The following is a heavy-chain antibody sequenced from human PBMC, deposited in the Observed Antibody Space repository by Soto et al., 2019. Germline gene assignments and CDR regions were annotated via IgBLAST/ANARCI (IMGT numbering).Heavy chain of an antibody. CDR2: IYYSGST. D-gene: IGHD3-10*01. V-gene: IGHV4-59*08. CDR3: ARLDYGSGSYRDYYYYMDV. CDR1: GGSISSYY. Sequence: PSETLSLTCTVSGGSISSYYWSWIRQPPGKGLEWIGYIYYSGSTNYNPSLKSRVTISVDTSKNQFSLKLSSVTAADTAVYYCARLDYGSGSYRDYYYYMDVWGKGTTVTVSS. J-gene: IGHJ6*03.